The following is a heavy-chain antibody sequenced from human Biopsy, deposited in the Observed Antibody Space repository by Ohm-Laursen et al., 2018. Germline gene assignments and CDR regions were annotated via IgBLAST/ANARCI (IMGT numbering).Heavy chain of an antibody. CDR1: GGFISTYY. Sequence: SETLSLTCTVSGGFISTYYWNWIRQPAGKALEWIGRIYNTGSTNYNPSLQSRVTISVDTSKNQFSLKLSSVTAADTAVYYCARMDCSGGSCHYYSYGMDVWGQGTTVTVSS. V-gene: IGHV4-4*07. CDR3: ARMDCSGGSCHYYSYGMDV. D-gene: IGHD2-15*01. CDR2: IYNTGST. J-gene: IGHJ6*02.